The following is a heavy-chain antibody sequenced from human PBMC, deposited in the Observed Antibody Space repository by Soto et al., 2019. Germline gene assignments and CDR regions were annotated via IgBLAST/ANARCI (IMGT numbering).Heavy chain of an antibody. J-gene: IGHJ3*02. CDR1: GFTVSSNY. V-gene: IGHV3-66*01. CDR2: IYSGGST. Sequence: EVQLVESGGGLVQPGGSLRLSCAASGFTVSSNYMSWVRQAPGKGLEWVSVIYSGGSTYYADSVKGLFTIFRDNSKNTLYLQMNSLRADDTAVYYCARTGVWGAFDIWGQGTMVTVSS. D-gene: IGHD7-27*01. CDR3: ARTGVWGAFDI.